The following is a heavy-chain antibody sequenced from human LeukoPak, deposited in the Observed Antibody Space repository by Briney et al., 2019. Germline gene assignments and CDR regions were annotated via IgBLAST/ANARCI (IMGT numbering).Heavy chain of an antibody. V-gene: IGHV3-30-3*02. J-gene: IGHJ4*02. D-gene: IGHD3-16*01. CDR3: AKRPGGTPGGYYFDY. Sequence: AGGSLRLSCAASRFTFSNYAMHWVRQAPGKGLVWVAVVSYDGSNKYYADSVKGRFTISRDNSKNTLYLRMNSLRAENTAVYYCAKRPGGTPGGYYFDYCGQGTLVTVSS. CDR1: RFTFSNYA. CDR2: VSYDGSNK.